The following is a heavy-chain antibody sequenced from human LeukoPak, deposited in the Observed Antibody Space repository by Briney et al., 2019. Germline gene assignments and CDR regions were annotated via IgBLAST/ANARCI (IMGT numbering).Heavy chain of an antibody. J-gene: IGHJ5*02. CDR2: IYYSGST. V-gene: IGHV4-59*01. Sequence: SETLSLTCTVYGGSISSYYWSLIRQPPGKGLEWIGYIYYSGSTNYNPSLKSRVTISVDTSKNQFSLKLSSVTAADTAVYYCARVPDRIAAAGTCWFDPWGQGTLVTVPS. CDR3: ARVPDRIAAAGTCWFDP. CDR1: GGSISSYY. D-gene: IGHD6-13*01.